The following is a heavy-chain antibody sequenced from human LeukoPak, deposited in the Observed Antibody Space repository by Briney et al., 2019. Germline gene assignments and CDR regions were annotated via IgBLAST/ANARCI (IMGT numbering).Heavy chain of an antibody. V-gene: IGHV4-4*07. CDR1: GGSISSYD. J-gene: IGHJ4*02. CDR3: AYMKGSSWYYFDY. D-gene: IGHD6-13*01. Sequence: SETLSLTCTVSGGSISSYDWSWIRQPAGKGMEWIGRIYTSGSTDYNPSLKSRVTISVEKSKNQFSLKLSSVTAADTAVYYCAYMKGSSWYYFDYWGQGTLVTVSS. CDR2: IYTSGST.